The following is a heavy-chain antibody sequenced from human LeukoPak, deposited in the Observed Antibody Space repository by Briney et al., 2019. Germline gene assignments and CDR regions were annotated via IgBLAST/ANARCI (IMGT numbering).Heavy chain of an antibody. D-gene: IGHD4-17*01. V-gene: IGHV3-15*01. Sequence: GGSLRLSCAASGFTFSNAWMSWVRQAPGKGLEWVGRIKSKTDGGTTDYAAPVKGRFTISRDDSRNTLYLQMNSLKTEDTAVYYCTTDYGDYEGFDYWGQGTLVTVSS. J-gene: IGHJ4*02. CDR2: IKSKTDGGTT. CDR3: TTDYGDYEGFDY. CDR1: GFTFSNAW.